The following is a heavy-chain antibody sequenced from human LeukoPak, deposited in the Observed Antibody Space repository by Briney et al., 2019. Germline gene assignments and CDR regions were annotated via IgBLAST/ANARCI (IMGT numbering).Heavy chain of an antibody. CDR2: MNPNSGNT. Sequence: ASVKVSCKASGYTFTSYAMHWVRQAPGQGLEWMGWMNPNSGNTGYAQKFQGRVTMTRNTSISTAYMELSSLRSEDTAVYYCAKTPMVRGVPNWFDPWGQGTLVTVSS. V-gene: IGHV1-8*02. J-gene: IGHJ5*02. CDR3: AKTPMVRGVPNWFDP. CDR1: GYTFTSYA. D-gene: IGHD3-10*01.